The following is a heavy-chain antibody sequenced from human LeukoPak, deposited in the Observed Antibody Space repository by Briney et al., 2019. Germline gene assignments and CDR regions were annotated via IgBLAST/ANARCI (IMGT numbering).Heavy chain of an antibody. Sequence: GGSLSLSCAASGFTFSIYSMNWVRHAPGKALEWVSYISSSSSYIYYADSVKGRFTISRDNAKNSLYLKMNSLRAEDTAVYYCARGLGTTVTTDYWGQGTLVTVSS. CDR1: GFTFSIYS. CDR3: ARGLGTTVTTDY. J-gene: IGHJ4*02. D-gene: IGHD4-17*01. CDR2: ISSSSSYI. V-gene: IGHV3-21*01.